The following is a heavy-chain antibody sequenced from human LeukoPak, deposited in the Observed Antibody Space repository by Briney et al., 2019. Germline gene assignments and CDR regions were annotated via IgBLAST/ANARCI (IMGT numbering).Heavy chain of an antibody. Sequence: GASVKVSCKASGYTFTSYGISWVRQAPGQGLEWMGWISAYNGNTNYAQKLQGRVTMTTDTSTSTAYMELRSLRSDDTAVYYCARDRLWGERIDYGAESNWFDPWGQGTLVTVSS. CDR1: GYTFTSYG. CDR3: ARDRLWGERIDYGAESNWFDP. J-gene: IGHJ5*02. D-gene: IGHD4-17*01. CDR2: ISAYNGNT. V-gene: IGHV1-18*01.